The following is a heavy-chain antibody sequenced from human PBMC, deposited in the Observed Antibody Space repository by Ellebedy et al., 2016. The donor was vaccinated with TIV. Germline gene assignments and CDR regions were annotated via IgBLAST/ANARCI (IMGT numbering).Heavy chain of an antibody. D-gene: IGHD2-2*01. CDR3: VRGGYCSSTSCPGLNWFDP. Sequence: SETLSLXXTVSGGSISSGGYYWSWIRQHPGKGLEWIGYIYYSGSTYYNPSLKSRVTISVDTSKNQFSLKLSSVTAADTAVYYCVRGGYCSSTSCPGLNWFDPWGQGTLVTVSS. V-gene: IGHV4-31*03. CDR1: GGSISSGGYY. J-gene: IGHJ5*02. CDR2: IYYSGST.